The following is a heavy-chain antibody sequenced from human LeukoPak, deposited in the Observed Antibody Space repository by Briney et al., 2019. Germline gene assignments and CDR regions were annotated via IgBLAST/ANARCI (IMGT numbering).Heavy chain of an antibody. Sequence: GGSLRLSCAASGFTFSSYGMSWVRQAPGKGLEWVSAISGSGGSTYYADSVKGRFTISRDNSKNTLYLQMNSLRAEDTAVYYCARVWRQQLFTTNYYYYMDVWGKGTTVTISS. CDR1: GFTFSSYG. J-gene: IGHJ6*03. D-gene: IGHD6-13*01. CDR2: ISGSGGST. CDR3: ARVWRQQLFTTNYYYYMDV. V-gene: IGHV3-23*01.